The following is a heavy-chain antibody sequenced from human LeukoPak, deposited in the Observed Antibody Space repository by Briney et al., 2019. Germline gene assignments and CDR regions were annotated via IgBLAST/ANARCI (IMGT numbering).Heavy chain of an antibody. CDR2: IKQDGSEK. J-gene: IGHJ4*02. D-gene: IGHD3-10*01. CDR3: ARDLYASGSYDY. Sequence: GGSLRLSCAASGFTFSHYWMSWVRQAPGKGLEWVANIKQDGSEKNYVDSVKGRFTISRDNAKNSLYLQMNILRAEHTAVYYCARDLYASGSYDYWGQGTLVTVSS. V-gene: IGHV3-7*04. CDR1: GFTFSHYW.